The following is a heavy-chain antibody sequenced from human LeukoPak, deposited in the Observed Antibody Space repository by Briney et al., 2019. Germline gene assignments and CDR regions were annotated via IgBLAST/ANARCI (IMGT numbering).Heavy chain of an antibody. CDR1: GFTFSSYT. J-gene: IGHJ5*02. CDR3: ARDLAWGAA. Sequence: GGSLRLSCAASGFTFSSYTMSWVRQAPGKGLEWVSSITSTSNHIYYTDSLKGRFTISRDNAKNSLYLQMNSLRAEDTAVYYCARDLAWGAAWGQGTLVTVSS. V-gene: IGHV3-21*01. D-gene: IGHD1-26*01. CDR2: ITSTSNHI.